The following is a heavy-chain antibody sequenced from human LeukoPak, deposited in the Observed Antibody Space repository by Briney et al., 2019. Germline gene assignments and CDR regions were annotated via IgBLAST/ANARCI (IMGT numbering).Heavy chain of an antibody. CDR3: TSSREDSSGYYYYY. D-gene: IGHD3-22*01. Sequence: HPGGSLRLSCAASGFTVSSNYMSWVRQASGKGLEWVGRIRSKANSYATVYAASVKGRFTISRDDSKNTAYLQMNSLKTEDTAVYYCTSSREDSSGYYYYYWGQGTLVTVSS. CDR1: GFTVSSNY. V-gene: IGHV3-73*01. CDR2: IRSKANSYAT. J-gene: IGHJ4*02.